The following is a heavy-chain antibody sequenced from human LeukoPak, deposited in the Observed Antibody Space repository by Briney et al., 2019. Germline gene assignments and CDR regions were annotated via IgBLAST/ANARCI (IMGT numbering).Heavy chain of an antibody. Sequence: PSETLSLTCTVSGGAISTEYWSWIRQPPGKGLQWIGYIYYSGTTNCSPSLKSRVTMSVDTTKNQFSLKLTSVTAADTAVYYCARGPTSEYEPLTWYFDLWGRGTLVTVSS. CDR2: IYYSGTT. V-gene: IGHV4-59*01. D-gene: IGHD6-6*01. J-gene: IGHJ2*01. CDR3: ARGPTSEYEPLTWYFDL. CDR1: GGAISTEY.